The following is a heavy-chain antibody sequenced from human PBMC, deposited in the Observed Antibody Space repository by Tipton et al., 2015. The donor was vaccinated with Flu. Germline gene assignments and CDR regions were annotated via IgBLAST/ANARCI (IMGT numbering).Heavy chain of an antibody. CDR2: IYYSGST. J-gene: IGHJ4*02. V-gene: IGHV4-59*01. D-gene: IGHD6-19*01. Sequence: TLSLTCTVSGGSISSYYWSWIRQPPGKGLEWIGYIYYSGSTNYNPSLKSRVTISVDTSKNQFSLKLSSVTAADTAVYYCARTVGTVAGSLPPDYWGQGTLVTVSS. CDR3: ARTVGTVAGSLPPDY. CDR1: GGSISSYY.